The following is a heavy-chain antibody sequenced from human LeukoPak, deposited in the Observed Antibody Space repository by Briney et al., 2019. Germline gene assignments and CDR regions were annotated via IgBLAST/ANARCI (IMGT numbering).Heavy chain of an antibody. CDR1: GYTFTSYG. J-gene: IGHJ3*02. CDR2: ISAYNGKT. V-gene: IGHV1-18*01. CDR3: AVSLLAAAAYYYVWGSWDAFDI. D-gene: IGHD3-16*01. Sequence: ASVKVACKASGYTFTSYGIIWVRQAPAQGLVWMGWISAYNGKTPYAERRQGRVTMTTDTSTSTAYMELRSLRSDDTAVYYCAVSLLAAAAYYYVWGSWDAFDIWGQGKMVTVSS.